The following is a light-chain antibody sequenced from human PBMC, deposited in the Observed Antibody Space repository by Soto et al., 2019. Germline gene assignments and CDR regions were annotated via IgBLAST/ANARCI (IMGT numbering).Light chain of an antibody. Sequence: QLVLTQSPSASASLGASVKLTCTLSSGHSSYAIAWHQQQPEKGPRYLMKLNSDGSHNKGDGIPDRFSGSSSGPERYLTISSLQSEDEADYYCQTWGTGIQVFGGGTKLTVL. CDR2: LNSDGSH. V-gene: IGLV4-69*01. CDR3: QTWGTGIQV. J-gene: IGLJ2*01. CDR1: SGHSSYA.